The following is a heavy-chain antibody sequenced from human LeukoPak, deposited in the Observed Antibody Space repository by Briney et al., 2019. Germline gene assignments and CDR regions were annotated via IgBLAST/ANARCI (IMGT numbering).Heavy chain of an antibody. CDR2: INPNSGGT. Sequence: GASVKVSCKASGYTFTAYYMHWVRQAPGQGLEWMGWINPNSGGTVYAQNFQGRVTMTRDTSISTAYMELNRLRSDDTAVYYCARGSAAIRGGGRDWFDPWGQGTLVTVSS. D-gene: IGHD2-2*02. V-gene: IGHV1-2*02. CDR3: ARGSAAIRGGGRDWFDP. J-gene: IGHJ5*02. CDR1: GYTFTAYY.